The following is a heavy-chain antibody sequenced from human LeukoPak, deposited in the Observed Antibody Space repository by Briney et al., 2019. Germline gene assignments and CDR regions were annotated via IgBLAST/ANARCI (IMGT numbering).Heavy chain of an antibody. CDR1: GYTFTSYG. CDR3: ARCPRPTYFYDSSGYYGDY. CDR2: ISAYNGNT. D-gene: IGHD3-22*01. Sequence: ASVKVSCKTSGYTFTSYGITWVRQAPGQGLEWMGWISAYNGNTNYAQELQGRVTMTTDTSTSIAYLELRSLRSDDTAVYYCARCPRPTYFYDSSGYYGDYWGQGTLVTVSS. V-gene: IGHV1-18*01. J-gene: IGHJ4*02.